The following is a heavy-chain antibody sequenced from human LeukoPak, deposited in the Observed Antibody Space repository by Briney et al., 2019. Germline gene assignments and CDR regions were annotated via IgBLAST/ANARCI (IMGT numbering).Heavy chain of an antibody. V-gene: IGHV1-2*02. CDR3: ARTGYSSSYRFTGDY. CDR2: INPNSGGT. J-gene: IGHJ4*02. CDR1: GYTFTCYY. Sequence: ASVKVSCKASGYTFTCYYMHWVRQAPGQGLEWMGWINPNSGGTKYAQKFQGRVTMTRDTSISTAYMELSRLRSDDTAVYYCARTGYSSSYRFTGDYWGQGTLVTVSS. D-gene: IGHD6-13*01.